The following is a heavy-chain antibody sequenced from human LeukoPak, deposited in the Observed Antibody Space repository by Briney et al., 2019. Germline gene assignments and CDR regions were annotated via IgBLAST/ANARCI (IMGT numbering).Heavy chain of an antibody. J-gene: IGHJ4*02. CDR1: GYTLTELS. V-gene: IGHV1-24*01. Sequence: ASVKVSCKVSGYTLTELSVHWVRQAPGKGLEWMGGFDPEDGETIYAQKFQGRVTMTEDTSTDTAYMELSSLRSEDTAVYYCATVVYYDSSGYFDYWGQGTLVTVSS. CDR2: FDPEDGET. D-gene: IGHD3-22*01. CDR3: ATVVYYDSSGYFDY.